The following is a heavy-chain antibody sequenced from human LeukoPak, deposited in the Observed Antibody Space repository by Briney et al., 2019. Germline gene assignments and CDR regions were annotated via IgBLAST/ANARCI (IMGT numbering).Heavy chain of an antibody. CDR1: GFTFSSYA. D-gene: IGHD2/OR15-2a*01. CDR2: ISYDGSNK. CDR3: ARDSDEYFDP. V-gene: IGHV3-30*04. Sequence: GGSLRLSCAASGFTFSSYAMHWVRQAPGKGLEWVAVISYDGSNKYYADSVKGRFTISRDNSKNTLYLQMNSLRAEDTAVYYCARDSDEYFDPRGQGTLVTVSS. J-gene: IGHJ5*02.